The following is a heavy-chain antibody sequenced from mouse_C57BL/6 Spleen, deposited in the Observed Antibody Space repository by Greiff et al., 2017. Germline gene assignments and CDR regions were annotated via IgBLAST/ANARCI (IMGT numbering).Heavy chain of an antibody. CDR3: ARHEEGEGGYTWYFDV. V-gene: IGHV1-62-2*01. CDR1: GYTFTEYS. Sequence: QVQLKQSGAELVKPGASVKLSCKASGYTFTEYSIHWVKQRPGQGLEWIGWFYPGSGSIKYNEKFKDKATLTADKSSSTVYMELSRLTSEDSAVYCCARHEEGEGGYTWYFDVWGKGTTVTVSS. D-gene: IGHD2-2*01. J-gene: IGHJ1*03. CDR2: FYPGSGSI.